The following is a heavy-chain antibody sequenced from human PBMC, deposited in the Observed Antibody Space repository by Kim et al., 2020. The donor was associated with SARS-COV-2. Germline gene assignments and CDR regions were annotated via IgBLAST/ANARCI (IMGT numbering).Heavy chain of an antibody. D-gene: IGHD3-9*01. Sequence: ASVKVSCKTSGYIFTDHSMHWVRQAPGQGLEWMGWISAGNGVAKYSQKFQGRLTISRDTFASTVYMELSSLRSTDTAVYHCARRTTYYDVFTGQGDFDYWGQGALVTVSS. J-gene: IGHJ4*02. CDR2: ISAGNGVA. CDR3: ARRTTYYDVFTGQGDFDY. V-gene: IGHV1-3*01. CDR1: GYIFTDHS.